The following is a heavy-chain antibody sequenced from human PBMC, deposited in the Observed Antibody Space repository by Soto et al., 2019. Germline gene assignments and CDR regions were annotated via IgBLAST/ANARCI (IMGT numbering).Heavy chain of an antibody. V-gene: IGHV4-31*03. D-gene: IGHD2-2*01. Sequence: QVQLQESGPGLVKPSQTLSLTCTVSGGSISSGGYYWSWIRQHPGKGLEWIGYIYYSGSTYYNPSLKSRVTISVDTSKNQFSLKLSSVTAADTAVYYCARGGCSGTSCYLIGGHGGLYGMDVWGQGTTVTVSS. CDR1: GGSISSGGYY. CDR2: IYYSGST. CDR3: ARGGCSGTSCYLIGGHGGLYGMDV. J-gene: IGHJ6*02.